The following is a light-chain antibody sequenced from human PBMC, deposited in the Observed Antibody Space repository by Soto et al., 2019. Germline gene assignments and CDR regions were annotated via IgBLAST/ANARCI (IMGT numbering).Light chain of an antibody. Sequence: EIVLTQSPATLSLSPGERATLSCRASQSVSSYLAWYQQKPGQAPRLLIYDASNRATGIPARFSGSGSGTDFTLTISSLDPEDFAVYYCQQRSNWPGTFGGGTKVDIK. J-gene: IGKJ4*02. CDR1: QSVSSY. V-gene: IGKV3-11*01. CDR2: DAS. CDR3: QQRSNWPGT.